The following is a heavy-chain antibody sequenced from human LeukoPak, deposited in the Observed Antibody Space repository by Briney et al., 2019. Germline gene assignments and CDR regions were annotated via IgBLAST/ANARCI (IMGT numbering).Heavy chain of an antibody. CDR1: GGSISSSSYY. CDR3: ARRGDGSFDY. Sequence: SETLSLTCTVSGGSISSSSYYWGWIRQPPGKGLVWFGSIYYSGSTYYNPPLKSRVTISVDTSKNQSSLKLSSVTAADAAVYYCARRGDGSFDYWGQGTLVTVSS. J-gene: IGHJ4*02. V-gene: IGHV4-39*01. CDR2: IYYSGST. D-gene: IGHD5-24*01.